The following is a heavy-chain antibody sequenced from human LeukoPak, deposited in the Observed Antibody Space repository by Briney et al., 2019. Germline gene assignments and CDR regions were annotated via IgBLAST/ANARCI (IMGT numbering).Heavy chain of an antibody. CDR3: ARARIAAAVYYFDY. CDR1: GGSISSGSYY. CDR2: IYTSGST. J-gene: IGHJ4*02. Sequence: PSETLSLTCTVSGGSISSGSYYWSWIRQPAGKGLEWIGRIYTSGSTNYNPSLKSRVTISVDTSKNQFSLKLSSVTAADTAVYYCARARIAAAVYYFDYWGQGTLVTVSS. D-gene: IGHD6-13*01. V-gene: IGHV4-61*02.